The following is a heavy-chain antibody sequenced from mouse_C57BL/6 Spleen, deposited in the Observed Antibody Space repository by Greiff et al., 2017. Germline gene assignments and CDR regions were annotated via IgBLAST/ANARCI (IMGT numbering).Heavy chain of an antibody. D-gene: IGHD2-5*01. Sequence: QVQLQQPGAELVKPGASVPLSCKASGYTFTSYWLHWVKPRPCQGLELIGRIHPSDSDTNYNQQFKGKATLTVDKSSSTAYMQLSSRTCEDSAVYYCYYSNSRAMDYWGQGTSVTVSS. J-gene: IGHJ4*01. CDR2: IHPSDSDT. V-gene: IGHV1-74*01. CDR1: GYTFTSYW. CDR3: YYSNSRAMDY.